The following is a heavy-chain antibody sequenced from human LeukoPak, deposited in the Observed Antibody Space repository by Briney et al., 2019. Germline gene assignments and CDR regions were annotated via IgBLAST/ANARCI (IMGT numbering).Heavy chain of an antibody. J-gene: IGHJ4*02. CDR2: IYYSGGT. CDR3: ARGEGFGGVIVSPFDY. Sequence: SETLSLTCTVSGDSISSYYWSWIRQPPGKGLEWIGYIYYSGGTNYNPSLKSRVTISVDTSKNQFSLKLSSVTAADTAVYYCARGEGFGGVIVSPFDYWGQGTLVTVSS. V-gene: IGHV4-59*01. D-gene: IGHD3-16*02. CDR1: GDSISSYY.